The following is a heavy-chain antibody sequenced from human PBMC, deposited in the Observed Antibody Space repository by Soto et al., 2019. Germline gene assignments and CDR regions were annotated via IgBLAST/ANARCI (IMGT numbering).Heavy chain of an antibody. CDR3: ARGQKTDTPYVMDV. Sequence: ASVKVSCKASGYTFTSYDINWVRQATGQGLEWMGWMNPNSGNTGYAQKFQGRVTMTRNTSISTAYMELSSLRSEDTAVYYCARGQKTDTPYVMDVWGQGTTVTVSS. V-gene: IGHV1-8*01. J-gene: IGHJ6*02. D-gene: IGHD2-2*02. CDR1: GYTFTSYD. CDR2: MNPNSGNT.